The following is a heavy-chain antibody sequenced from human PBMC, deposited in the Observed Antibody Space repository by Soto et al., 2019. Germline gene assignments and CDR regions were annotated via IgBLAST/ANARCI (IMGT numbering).Heavy chain of an antibody. D-gene: IGHD6-19*01. CDR2: ISGSGGST. J-gene: IGHJ6*02. Sequence: GGSLRLSCAASGFTFSSYAMSWVRQAPGKGLEWVSAISGSGGSTYYADSVKGRFTISRDNSKNTLYLQMNSLRAEDTAVYYCAKGSSGWYYYGMDVWGQGTTVTVSS. V-gene: IGHV3-23*01. CDR3: AKGSSGWYYYGMDV. CDR1: GFTFSSYA.